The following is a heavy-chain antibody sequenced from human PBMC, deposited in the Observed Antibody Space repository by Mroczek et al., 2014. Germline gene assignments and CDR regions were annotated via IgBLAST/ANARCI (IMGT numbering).Heavy chain of an antibody. V-gene: IGHV3-33*01. D-gene: IGHD2-15*01. CDR3: ARGKAKRYCSGGSCSTGFDY. J-gene: IGHJ4*02. Sequence: QVQLVQSGGGVVQPGRSLRLSCAASGFTFSSYGMHWVRQAPGKGLEWVAVIWYDGSNKYYADSVKGRFTISRDNSKNTLYLQMNSLRAEDTAVYYCARGKAKRYCSGGSCSTGFDYWGQGTLVTVSS. CDR2: IWYDGSNK. CDR1: GFTFSSYG.